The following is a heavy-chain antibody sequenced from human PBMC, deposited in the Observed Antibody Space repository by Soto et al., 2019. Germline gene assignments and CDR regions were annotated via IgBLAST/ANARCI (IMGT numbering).Heavy chain of an antibody. J-gene: IGHJ5*02. CDR3: ARDYDKSGYDYFDP. V-gene: IGHV1-2*02. D-gene: IGHD3-3*01. Sequence: ASVKVSCKASGYTFTGHYMQWVRQAPGQGLEWMGWIDPKSGATKYAQKFQDRVTMTTDTSINTAYMYLSGLTSDDTAVYYCARDYDKSGYDYFDPWGQGTLVTVSS. CDR1: GYTFTGHY. CDR2: IDPKSGAT.